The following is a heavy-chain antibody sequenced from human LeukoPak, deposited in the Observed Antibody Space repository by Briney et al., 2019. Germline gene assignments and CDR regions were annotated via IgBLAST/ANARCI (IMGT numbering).Heavy chain of an antibody. CDR3: TSHTYYYDSSGYYLFDY. CDR2: IRSKANSYAT. V-gene: IGHV3-73*01. D-gene: IGHD3-22*01. J-gene: IGHJ4*02. CDR1: GFTFSSYA. Sequence: GGSLRLSCAASGFTFSSYAMHWVRQASGKGLEWVGRIRSKANSYATAYAASVKGRFTISRDDSKNTAYLQMNSLKTEDTAVYYCTSHTYYYDSSGYYLFDYWGQGTLVTVSS.